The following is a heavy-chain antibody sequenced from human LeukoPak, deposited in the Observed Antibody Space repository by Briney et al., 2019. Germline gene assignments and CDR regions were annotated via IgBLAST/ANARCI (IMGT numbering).Heavy chain of an antibody. Sequence: ASVKVSCKASGYTFTSYDINWVRQATGQGLEWMGWMNPNSGNTGYAQEFQGRVTMTEDISTDTAYMELSSLRSDDTAMYYCATRTVPTAIHSAFDIWGQGTMVTVSS. J-gene: IGHJ3*02. V-gene: IGHV1-8*01. D-gene: IGHD2-2*02. CDR2: MNPNSGNT. CDR1: GYTFTSYD. CDR3: ATRTVPTAIHSAFDI.